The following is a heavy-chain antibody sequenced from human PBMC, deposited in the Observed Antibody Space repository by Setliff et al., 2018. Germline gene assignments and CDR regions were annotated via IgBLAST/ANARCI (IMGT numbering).Heavy chain of an antibody. CDR1: GGSISSYY. Sequence: PSETLSLTCTFAGGSISSYYWSWIRQPAGKGLEWIGHIYTTGSTNYNTSLKSRVTLSVDTSKNQFSLKLTSVTAADTAIYYCARTPYYYDTAGYDFWGQGTLVTVSS. J-gene: IGHJ4*02. D-gene: IGHD3-16*01. CDR3: ARTPYYYDTAGYDF. V-gene: IGHV4-4*07. CDR2: IYTTGST.